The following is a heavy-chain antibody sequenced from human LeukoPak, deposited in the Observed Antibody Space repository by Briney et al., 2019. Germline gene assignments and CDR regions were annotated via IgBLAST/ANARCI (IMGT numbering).Heavy chain of an antibody. V-gene: IGHV3-7*03. CDR3: ARAEWSNWYFDL. CDR1: GFTFSTYW. D-gene: IGHD3-3*01. CDR2: IKQDGSEK. J-gene: IGHJ2*01. Sequence: GGSLRLSYAASGFTFSTYWMNWVRRAPGKGLEWVANIKQDGSEKYYVDSVKGRFTLSRDSAKNSLYLQMNSLRAEDTAVYYCARAEWSNWYFDLWGRGTLVTVSS.